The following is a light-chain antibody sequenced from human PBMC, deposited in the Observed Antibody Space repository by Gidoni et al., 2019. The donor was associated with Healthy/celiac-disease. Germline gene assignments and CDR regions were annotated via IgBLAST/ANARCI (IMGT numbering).Light chain of an antibody. CDR2: QDS. CDR1: KLGDKY. Sequence: SYELTQPPSVSVSPGQTASITCSGDKLGDKYACWYQQKPGQSPVLVIYQDSKRPSVIPERVSGSNSGNTATLTISGTQAMDEADYYCQAWDSSTHVVFGGGTKLTVL. J-gene: IGLJ2*01. V-gene: IGLV3-1*01. CDR3: QAWDSSTHVV.